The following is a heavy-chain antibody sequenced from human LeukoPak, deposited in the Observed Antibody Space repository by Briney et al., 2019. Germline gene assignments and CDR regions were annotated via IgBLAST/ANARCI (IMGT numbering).Heavy chain of an antibody. CDR2: TYYMSKWHN. V-gene: IGHV6-1*01. CDR3: ARLAAWNSRDY. Sequence: SQPLSLTCAISGDSVSSNSAAWNWIRQSPSGGLEWLGRTYYMSKWHNDYAVSVKGRITIHPDTSMNQFSLQLNSVTPEDAAVYYCARLAAWNSRDYWGQGTLVTVSS. J-gene: IGHJ4*02. CDR1: GDSVSSNSAA. D-gene: IGHD6-13*01.